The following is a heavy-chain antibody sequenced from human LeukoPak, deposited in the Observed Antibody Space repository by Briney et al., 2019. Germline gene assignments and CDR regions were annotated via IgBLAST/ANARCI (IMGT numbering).Heavy chain of an antibody. V-gene: IGHV1-18*01. Sequence: ASVKVSCKASGYTFTSYGISWVRQAPGQGLEWMGWISAYNGNTNYAQKLQGRVTMTTDTSTSTAYMELRSLRSDDTAVYYCARNNFAPYYYDSRGHDYWGQGTLVTVPS. D-gene: IGHD3-22*01. CDR3: ARNNFAPYYYDSRGHDY. CDR2: ISAYNGNT. J-gene: IGHJ4*02. CDR1: GYTFTSYG.